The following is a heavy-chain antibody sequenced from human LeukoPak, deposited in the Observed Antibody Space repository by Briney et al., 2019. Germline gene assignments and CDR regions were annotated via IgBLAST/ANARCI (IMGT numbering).Heavy chain of an antibody. CDR2: IYYTGST. V-gene: IGHV4-59*01. CDR1: GASTSSYY. J-gene: IGHJ4*02. Sequence: PSETLSLTCTVSGASTSSYYWSWIRQSPGKGLEWIGHIYYTGSTNYNPSLKSRVTISVDTSKNQFSLKLSSVTAADTAVYYCARGLRDYFDYWGQGTLVTVSS. CDR3: ARGLRDYFDY.